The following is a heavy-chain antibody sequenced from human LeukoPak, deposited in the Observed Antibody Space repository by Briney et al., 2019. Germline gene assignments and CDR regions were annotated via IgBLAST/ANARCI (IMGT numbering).Heavy chain of an antibody. V-gene: IGHV3-30-3*01. CDR3: ASRRITMVRGVIRIGMDV. CDR1: GFTFSSYA. J-gene: IGHJ6*02. Sequence: GGSLRLSCAASGFTFSSYAMNWVRQAPGQGLEWVAVISYDGSNKYYADSVKGRFTISRDNSKNTPYLQLNSLRAEDTAVYYCASRRITMVRGVIRIGMDVWGQGTTVTVSS. CDR2: ISYDGSNK. D-gene: IGHD3-10*01.